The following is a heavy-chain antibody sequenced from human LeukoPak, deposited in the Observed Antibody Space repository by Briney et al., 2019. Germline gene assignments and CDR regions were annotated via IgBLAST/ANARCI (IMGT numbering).Heavy chain of an antibody. CDR3: AREEVVPDAFDI. CDR1: GGTFSSYA. J-gene: IGHJ3*02. D-gene: IGHD2-15*01. Sequence: ASVKASCKASGGTFSSYAISWVRQAPGQGLEWMGRIIPILGIANYAQKFQGRVTITADKSTSTAYMELSSLRSEDTAVYYCAREEVVPDAFDIWGQGTMVTVSS. V-gene: IGHV1-69*04. CDR2: IIPILGIA.